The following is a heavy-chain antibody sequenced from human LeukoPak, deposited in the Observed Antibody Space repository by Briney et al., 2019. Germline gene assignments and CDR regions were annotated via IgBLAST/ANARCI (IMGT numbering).Heavy chain of an antibody. CDR2: IKQDGSEK. J-gene: IGHJ4*02. D-gene: IGHD3-22*01. V-gene: IGHV3-7*01. Sequence: PGGSLRLSCAASGFTFSSHWMSWVRQAPGKGLEWVANIKQDGSEKYYVDSVKGRFTISRDNAKNSLYLQMNSLRAEDTAVYYCARDYYDSSGYLDYWGQGTLVTVSS. CDR1: GFTFSSHW. CDR3: ARDYYDSSGYLDY.